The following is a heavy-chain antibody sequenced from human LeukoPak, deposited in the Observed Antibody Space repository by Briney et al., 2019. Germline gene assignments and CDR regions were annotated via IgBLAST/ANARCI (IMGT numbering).Heavy chain of an antibody. V-gene: IGHV3-53*01. CDR3: ARGLGRELDGAFDI. CDR1: GFTFSNAW. D-gene: IGHD3-10*01. J-gene: IGHJ3*02. CDR2: IYSGGRT. Sequence: PGGSLRLSCAASGFTFSNAWMSWVRQAPGKGLEWVSVIYSGGRTYYADSVKGRFTISRDNSRNTLYLQMNSLRAEDTAVYYCARGLGRELDGAFDIWGQGTMVTVSS.